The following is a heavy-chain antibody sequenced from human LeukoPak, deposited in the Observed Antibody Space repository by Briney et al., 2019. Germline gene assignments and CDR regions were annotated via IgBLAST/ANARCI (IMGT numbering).Heavy chain of an antibody. V-gene: IGHV3-48*01. Sequence: GGSLRLSCAASGFTFANYNFNWVRQAPGKGLEWVSYISSTSSTIYYADSMKGRFTISRDNAKNSLYLQMNSLRAEDTAVYYCARDPPHGMDGWGQGTTVTVSS. CDR1: GFTFANYN. CDR3: ARDPPHGMDG. CDR2: ISSTSSTI. J-gene: IGHJ6*02.